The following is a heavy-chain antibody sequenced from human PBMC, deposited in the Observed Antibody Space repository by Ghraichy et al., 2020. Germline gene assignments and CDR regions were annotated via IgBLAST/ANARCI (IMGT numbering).Heavy chain of an antibody. CDR3: ARIGRWHQLIPTDCTFDS. J-gene: IGHJ4*02. V-gene: IGHV3-7*01. D-gene: IGHD5-24*01. CDR1: GFTFSDYW. Sequence: GGSLRLSCAASGFTFSDYWMSWVRQAPGKGLEWVANINQDESVKYYMDSVKGRFTISRDTAKRSLFLQMNILGVEDTAMYYCARIGRWHQLIPTDCTFDSWGQGTLVTVSS. CDR2: INQDESVK.